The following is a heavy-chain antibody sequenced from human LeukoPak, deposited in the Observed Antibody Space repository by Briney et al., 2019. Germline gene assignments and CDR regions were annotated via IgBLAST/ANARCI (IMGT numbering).Heavy chain of an antibody. CDR2: ITGSGTGT. Sequence: PGGSLRLSRAASGFTFSTHAMIWVRQAPGKGPEWVSCITGSGTGTYYTDSVKGRFTISRENSNDTLYLQMNSLRAEDTAVYYCVKGRDYNDASAYYIGDYWGQGTLVTVSS. J-gene: IGHJ4*02. CDR3: VKGRDYNDASAYYIGDY. D-gene: IGHD3-22*01. CDR1: GFTFSTHA. V-gene: IGHV3-23*01.